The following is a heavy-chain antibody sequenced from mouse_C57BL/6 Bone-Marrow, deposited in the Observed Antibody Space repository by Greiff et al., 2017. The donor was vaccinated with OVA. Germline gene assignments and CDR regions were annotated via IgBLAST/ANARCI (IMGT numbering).Heavy chain of an antibody. Sequence: EVKLMESGGGLVQSGRSLRLSCATSGFTFSDFYMEWVRQAPGKGLEWIAASRNKANDYTTEYSASVKVRFIVSRDTSQSILYLQMHALRAGDTAIYDGARDDYYWYFDVWGTGTTVTVSA. CDR2: SRNKANDYTT. CDR1: GFTFSDFY. J-gene: IGHJ1*03. CDR3: ARDDYYWYFDV. V-gene: IGHV7-1*01.